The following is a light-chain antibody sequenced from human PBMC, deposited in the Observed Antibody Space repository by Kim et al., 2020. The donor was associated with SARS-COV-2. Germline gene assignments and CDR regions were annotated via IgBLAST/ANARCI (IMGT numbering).Light chain of an antibody. CDR1: RSDMGACHY. CDR3: TSYAGSNNLDV. Sequence: VSWPGTRSDMGACHYGSWDHKHPAKAPTLSIYEVKGRPSGFPGLFAGSKAGNAASLTVSGLQAEDEADYYCTSYAGSNNLDVFGTGTKVTVL. V-gene: IGLV2-8*01. J-gene: IGLJ1*01. CDR2: EVK.